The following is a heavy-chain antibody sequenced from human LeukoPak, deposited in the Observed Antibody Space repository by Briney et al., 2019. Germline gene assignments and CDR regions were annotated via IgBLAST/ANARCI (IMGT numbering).Heavy chain of an antibody. J-gene: IGHJ4*02. CDR1: GFTFRTYW. V-gene: IGHV3-74*01. CDR3: ARDRSGGMVAHFDY. Sequence: SGGSLRLSCAASGFTFRTYWMYWVRQAPGKGLVWVSRINSDGSSTSYADSVKGRFTISRDNAKNTLYLQMNSLRAEDTAVYYCARDRSGGMVAHFDYWGQGTLVTVSS. D-gene: IGHD2-15*01. CDR2: INSDGSST.